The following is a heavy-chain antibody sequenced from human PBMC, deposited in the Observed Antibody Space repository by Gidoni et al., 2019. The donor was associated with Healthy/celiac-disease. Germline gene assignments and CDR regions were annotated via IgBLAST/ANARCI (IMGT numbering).Heavy chain of an antibody. D-gene: IGHD6-6*01. CDR3: ARAISIAARRSKGY. CDR2: INPNSGGT. V-gene: IGHV1-2*02. J-gene: IGHJ4*02. CDR1: GYTFTGYY. Sequence: QVQLAQSGAEVKKPGAAVKVSCKASGYTFTGYYRHGVRQAPGQGLEWMGWINPNSGGTNYAQKFQGRVTMTRDTSISTAYMELSRLRSDDTAVYYCARAISIAARRSKGYWGQGTLVTVSS.